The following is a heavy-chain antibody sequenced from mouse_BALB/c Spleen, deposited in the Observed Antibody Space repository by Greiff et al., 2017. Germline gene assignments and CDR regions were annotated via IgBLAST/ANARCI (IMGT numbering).Heavy chain of an antibody. CDR2: IDPENGNT. CDR1: GFNIKDYY. Sequence: VQLQQSGAELVRSGASVKLSCTASGFNIKDYYMHWVKQRPEQGLEWIGWIDPENGNTIYDPKFQGKASITADTSSNTAYLQLSSLTSEDTAVYYCAVRGSSPFDYWGQGTTLTVSS. CDR3: AVRGSSPFDY. J-gene: IGHJ2*01. D-gene: IGHD1-1*01. V-gene: IGHV14-1*02.